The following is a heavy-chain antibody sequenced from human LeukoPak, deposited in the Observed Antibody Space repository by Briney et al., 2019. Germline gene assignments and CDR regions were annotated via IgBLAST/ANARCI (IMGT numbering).Heavy chain of an antibody. D-gene: IGHD3-3*01. CDR3: AKDNYSRYYDFWSGYYSGFDY. J-gene: IGHJ4*02. CDR2: ISGVGST. CDR1: GFAVSNNY. V-gene: IGHV3-66*01. Sequence: GGSLRLSCAASGFAVSNNYMSWVRQAPGKGLEWVSSISGVGSTSYAASVKGRFTISRDNARSTLYLLMDSLRAEDTAVYYCAKDNYSRYYDFWSGYYSGFDYWGQGTLVTVSS.